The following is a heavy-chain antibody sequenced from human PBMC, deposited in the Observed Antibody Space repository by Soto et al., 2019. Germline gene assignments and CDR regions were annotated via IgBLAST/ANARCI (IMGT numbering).Heavy chain of an antibody. V-gene: IGHV1-46*01. Sequence: AAVKVSCKASGYTFTSYYMHWVRQAPGQGLEWMGIINPSGGSTTYAQKFQGRVTMTRDTSTSTVYMELSSLRSEDTAVYYCARGDIVAIFGMDVWGQGTTVTVSS. CDR3: ARGDIVAIFGMDV. J-gene: IGHJ6*02. CDR1: GYTFTSYY. D-gene: IGHD5-12*01. CDR2: INPSGGST.